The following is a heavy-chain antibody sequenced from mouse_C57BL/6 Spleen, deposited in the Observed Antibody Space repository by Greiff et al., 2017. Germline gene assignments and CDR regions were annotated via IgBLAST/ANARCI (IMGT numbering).Heavy chain of an antibody. CDR3: ARHAYDSNPFAMGC. D-gene: IGHD2-5*01. J-gene: IGHJ4*01. V-gene: IGHV2-6-1*01. CDR2: IWSDGST. CDR1: GFSLTSYG. Sequence: VKLVESGPGLVAPSQSLSITCTVSGFSLTSYGVHWVRQPPGKGLEWLVVIWSDGSTTYNSALNSRLSISKDNSKNQVFLKINSRQTDDTAMYYCARHAYDSNPFAMGCWGQGTSVTVAS.